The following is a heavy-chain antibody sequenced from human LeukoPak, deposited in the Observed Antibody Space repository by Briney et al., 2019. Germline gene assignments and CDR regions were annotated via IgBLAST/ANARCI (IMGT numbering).Heavy chain of an antibody. Sequence: TSETLSLTCTVSGGSISSDNFFWNWIRQPAGKGLEWIGRIYSSGNTDYNPSLKTRVTLSIDTSKNQFSLKLSSVTAADTAVYYCATYYDKYNAAHGLDIWGQGTMVTASS. V-gene: IGHV4-61*02. CDR1: GGSISSDNFF. CDR3: ATYYDKYNAAHGLDI. J-gene: IGHJ3*02. D-gene: IGHD3-22*01. CDR2: IYSSGNT.